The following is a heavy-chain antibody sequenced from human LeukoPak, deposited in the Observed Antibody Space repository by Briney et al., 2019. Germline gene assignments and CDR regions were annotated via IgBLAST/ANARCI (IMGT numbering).Heavy chain of an antibody. D-gene: IGHD6-13*01. Sequence: ASVKVSCKASGYTFTSYYMHWVRQAPGQGLEWMGIINPSGGSTSYAQKFQGRVTMTRDTSTSTVYMELSSLRSEDTAVYYCARAVLGIAAATDYFDYWGQGTLVTVSS. CDR3: ARAVLGIAAATDYFDY. J-gene: IGHJ4*02. CDR1: GYTFTSYY. V-gene: IGHV1-46*01. CDR2: INPSGGST.